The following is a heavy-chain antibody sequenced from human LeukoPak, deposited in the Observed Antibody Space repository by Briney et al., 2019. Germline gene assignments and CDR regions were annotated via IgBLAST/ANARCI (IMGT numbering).Heavy chain of an antibody. Sequence: QSGGSLRLSCAASGFTFSSYEVNWVRRAPGKGLEWISYISSRGSTIYCADSVKGRFTISRDNAKNSLYLQMNSLRAEDTAVYYCASGAYRDYFDYWGQGTLVTVSS. CDR1: GFTFSSYE. CDR3: ASGAYRDYFDY. V-gene: IGHV3-48*03. J-gene: IGHJ4*02. D-gene: IGHD1-26*01. CDR2: ISSRGSTI.